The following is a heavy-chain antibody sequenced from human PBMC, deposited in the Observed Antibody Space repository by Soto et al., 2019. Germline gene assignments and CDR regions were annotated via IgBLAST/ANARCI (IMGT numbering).Heavy chain of an antibody. CDR2: ISGSGGST. Sequence: EVQLLESGGGLVQPGGSLRLSCAASGFTFSSYAMSWVRQAPGKGLEWVSAISGSGGSTYYADSVKCRFTISRDNSKNTLYLQMNSLSAEDTAVYYCAKTPQHVSSGCPNFDYWGQGTLVTVSS. J-gene: IGHJ4*02. D-gene: IGHD6-19*01. V-gene: IGHV3-23*01. CDR3: AKTPQHVSSGCPNFDY. CDR1: GFTFSSYA.